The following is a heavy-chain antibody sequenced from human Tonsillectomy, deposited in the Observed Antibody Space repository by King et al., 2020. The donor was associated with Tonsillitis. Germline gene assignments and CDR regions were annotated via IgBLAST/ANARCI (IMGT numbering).Heavy chain of an antibody. CDR1: GGSISSGDYY. CDR3: ARDKSYSSSGIFDS. V-gene: IGHV4-30-4*01. CDR2: IYYSGST. D-gene: IGHD6-6*01. Sequence: VQLQESGPGLVKPSQTLSLTCTVSGGSISSGDYYWSWIRQPPGKGLEWIGHIYYSGSTYYNPSLESRVTISLDTSKNQFSLKLSSVTAADTAVYYCARDKSYSSSGIFDSWGQGTLVTVSS. J-gene: IGHJ4*02.